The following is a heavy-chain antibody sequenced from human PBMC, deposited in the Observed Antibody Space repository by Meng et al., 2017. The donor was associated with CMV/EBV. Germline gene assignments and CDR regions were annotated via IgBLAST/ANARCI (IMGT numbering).Heavy chain of an antibody. J-gene: IGHJ6*02. D-gene: IGHD3-3*01. CDR3: ARDFTYYDFWSGYLSETRNYYYGMDV. Sequence: SETLSLTCTVSGYSISSGYYWGWVRQPPGKGLEWIGSIYHSGSTYYNPSLKSRVTISVDTSKNQFSLKLSSVTAADTAVYYCARDFTYYDFWSGYLSETRNYYYGMDVWGQGTTVTVSS. V-gene: IGHV4-38-2*02. CDR1: GYSISSGYY. CDR2: IYHSGST.